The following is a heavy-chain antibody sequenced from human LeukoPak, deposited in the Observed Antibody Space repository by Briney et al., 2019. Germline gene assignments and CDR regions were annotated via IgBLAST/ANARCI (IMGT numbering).Heavy chain of an antibody. V-gene: IGHV1-2*02. J-gene: IGHJ4*02. CDR3: ARDQGTVRGGATYDY. CDR1: GYTFTGYY. D-gene: IGHD1-26*01. Sequence: ASVKVSCKASGYTFTGYYMHWVRQAPGQGLEWMGWINPNSGGTNYAQKFQGRVTMTRDTSISTAYMELSRLRSDDTAVYYCARDQGTVRGGATYDYWGQGTLVTVSS. CDR2: INPNSGGT.